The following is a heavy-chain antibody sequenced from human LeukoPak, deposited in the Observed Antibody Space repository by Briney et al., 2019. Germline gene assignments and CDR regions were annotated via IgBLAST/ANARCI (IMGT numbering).Heavy chain of an antibody. CDR3: TRVKGYYDILTGYSQVGYFNY. J-gene: IGHJ4*02. Sequence: GSLRLSCTASEFTFGDYAMSWFRQAPGKGLEWVGFIRSKAYGGPTEYAASVKGRFTISRDDSKSIAYLQMNSLKTEDTAVYYCTRVKGYYDILTGYSQVGYFNYWGQGTLVTVSS. V-gene: IGHV3-49*03. CDR2: IRSKAYGGPT. CDR1: EFTFGDYA. D-gene: IGHD3-9*01.